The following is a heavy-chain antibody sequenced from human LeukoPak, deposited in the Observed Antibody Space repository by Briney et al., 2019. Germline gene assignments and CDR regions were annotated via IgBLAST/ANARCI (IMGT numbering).Heavy chain of an antibody. J-gene: IGHJ3*02. V-gene: IGHV3-7*04. D-gene: IGHD1-26*01. Sequence: GGSLRLPCAASGFTFSSYWMSWVRRAPGKGLEWVANIKQDGREKYYVDSVKGRFTISRDNAKNSLYLQMNTLRAEDTAVYYCAREVGATNAFDIWGQGTMVTVSS. CDR2: IKQDGREK. CDR1: GFTFSSYW. CDR3: AREVGATNAFDI.